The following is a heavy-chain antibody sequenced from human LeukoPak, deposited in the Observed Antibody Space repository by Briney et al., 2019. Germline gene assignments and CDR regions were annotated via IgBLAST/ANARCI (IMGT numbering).Heavy chain of an antibody. CDR1: GFTFSSYW. CDR3: ARGNHLDY. V-gene: IGHV3-74*03. Sequence: GGSLRLSCAASGFTFSSYWMDWVRQAPGKGLVWVSRINTDGSSTTYADFVKGRFTVSRDNAKNTLYLQVNSLRAEDTAVYYCARGNHLDYWGQGTLVTVSS. J-gene: IGHJ4*02. CDR2: INTDGSST. D-gene: IGHD1-14*01.